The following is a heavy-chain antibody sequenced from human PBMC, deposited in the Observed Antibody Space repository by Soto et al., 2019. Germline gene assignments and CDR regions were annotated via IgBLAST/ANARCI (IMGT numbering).Heavy chain of an antibody. CDR1: GGSISSGGYY. Sequence: SETLSVTCTVSGGSISSGGYYWSWIRQHPGKGLEWIGYIYYSGSTYYNPSLKSRVTISVDTSKNQFSLKLSSVTAADTAVYYCARDYYGSGSYYKSYYYYGMDVWGKGTTVTVS. D-gene: IGHD3-10*01. CDR3: ARDYYGSGSYYKSYYYYGMDV. J-gene: IGHJ6*04. CDR2: IYYSGST. V-gene: IGHV4-31*03.